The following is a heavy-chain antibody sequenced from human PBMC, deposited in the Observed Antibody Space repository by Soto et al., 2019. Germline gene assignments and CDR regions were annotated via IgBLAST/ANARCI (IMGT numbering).Heavy chain of an antibody. V-gene: IGHV3-7*05. CDR2: IKQDGSEK. Sequence: GGSLRLSCAASGFTFSSYWMSWVRQAPGKGLEWVANIKQDGSEKYYVDSVKGRFTISRDNAKNSLYLQMNSLRAEDTAVYYCARASMVRGVPVDYWGQGTLVTVSS. CDR1: GFTFSSYW. J-gene: IGHJ4*02. CDR3: ARASMVRGVPVDY. D-gene: IGHD3-10*01.